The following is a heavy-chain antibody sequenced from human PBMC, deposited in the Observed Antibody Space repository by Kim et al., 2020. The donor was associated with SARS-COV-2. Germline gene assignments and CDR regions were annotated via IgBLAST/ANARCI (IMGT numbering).Heavy chain of an antibody. D-gene: IGHD6-19*01. CDR2: T. Sequence: TYYADSVKGRFTTSRDNSKNTLYLQMSSLRAEDTAVYYCVKDDHSSGWAYWGQGTLVTVSS. CDR3: VKDDHSSGWAY. J-gene: IGHJ4*02. V-gene: IGHV3-64D*09.